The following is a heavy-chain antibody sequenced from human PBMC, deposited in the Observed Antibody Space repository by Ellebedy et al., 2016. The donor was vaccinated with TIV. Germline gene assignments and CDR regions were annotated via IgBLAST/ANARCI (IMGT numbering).Heavy chain of an antibody. CDR3: ARAQKDGYNIAFDI. D-gene: IGHD5-24*01. Sequence: GGSLRLSXEASGFDFNGFSLDWVRQAPGKGLEWLCFISGDARTIYYTDSVRGRFTISRDTAKNSLYLQMSSLRDEDTAVYYCARAQKDGYNIAFDIWGQGTMVTVSS. J-gene: IGHJ3*02. CDR2: ISGDARTI. CDR1: GFDFNGFS. V-gene: IGHV3-48*02.